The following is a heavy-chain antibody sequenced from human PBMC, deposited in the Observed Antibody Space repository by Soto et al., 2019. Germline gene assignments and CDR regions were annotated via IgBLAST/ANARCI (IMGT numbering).Heavy chain of an antibody. Sequence: VQLVESGGGLVKPGGSLRLSCAASGFTFSSYTMNWVRQAPGKGLDWVSSITSDGSYIYYADSVKGRFTISRDNAKNSLYLQMDSLRAEDTAVYYCARDPTGGDYWGQGTLVTVSS. CDR3: ARDPTGGDY. D-gene: IGHD3-10*01. CDR1: GFTFSSYT. J-gene: IGHJ4*02. V-gene: IGHV3-21*01. CDR2: ITSDGSYI.